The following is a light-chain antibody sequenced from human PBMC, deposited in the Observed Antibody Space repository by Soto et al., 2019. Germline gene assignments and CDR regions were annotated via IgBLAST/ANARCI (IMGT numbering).Light chain of an antibody. CDR2: GAS. Sequence: EIVLTQSPGTLSLSPGERATLSCRASQSVRSSYLAWYQHKPGQAPRLLIYGASSRATGIPDRFSGSGSGPDFTLTISRLEPEDSEVYYCQQYDTSSWTFGQGTKVEIK. V-gene: IGKV3-20*01. CDR1: QSVRSSY. J-gene: IGKJ1*01. CDR3: QQYDTSSWT.